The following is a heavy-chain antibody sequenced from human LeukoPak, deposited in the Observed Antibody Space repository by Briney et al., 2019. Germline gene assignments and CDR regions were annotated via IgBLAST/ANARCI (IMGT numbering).Heavy chain of an antibody. V-gene: IGHV3-11*01. J-gene: IGHJ3*02. D-gene: IGHD2-8*01. Sequence: GGSLRLSCAASGFIFSDYYMNWFRQAPGRGLEWVSYISSSGNTIYYADSVKGRFTISRDNAKNSLYLQMSSLRAEDTAVYYCARDNGILDAFDIWGLGTMVTVSS. CDR1: GFIFSDYY. CDR3: ARDNGILDAFDI. CDR2: ISSSGNTI.